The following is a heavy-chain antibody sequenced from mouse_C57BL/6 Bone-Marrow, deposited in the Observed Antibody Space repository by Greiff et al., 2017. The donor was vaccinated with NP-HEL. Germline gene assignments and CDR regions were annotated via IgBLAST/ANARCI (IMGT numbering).Heavy chain of an antibody. CDR1: GYTFTDYY. J-gene: IGHJ2*01. D-gene: IGHD4-1*01. CDR2: IFPGSGST. V-gene: IGHV1-75*01. Sequence: VQLVESGPELVKPGASVKISCKASGYTFTDYYINWVKQRPGQGLEWIGWIFPGSGSTYYNEKFKGKATLTVDKSSSTAYMLLSSLTSEDSAVYFSARETGTRGYFDYWGQGTTLTVSS. CDR3: ARETGTRGYFDY.